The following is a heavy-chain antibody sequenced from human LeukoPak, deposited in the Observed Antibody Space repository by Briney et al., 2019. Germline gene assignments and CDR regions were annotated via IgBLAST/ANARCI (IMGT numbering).Heavy chain of an antibody. CDR1: GGSISSYY. V-gene: IGHV4-59*01. J-gene: IGHJ3*02. CDR3: ARTNVANSFDI. CDR2: FYYSGNT. Sequence: SETLSLTCTVSGGSISSYYWSWIRQPPGKGLEWIGYFYYSGNTNYNPSLKSRVTISVDTSKNQFSLKLSSVTAADTAVYYCARTNVANSFDIWGQGTMATVSS. D-gene: IGHD1-1*01.